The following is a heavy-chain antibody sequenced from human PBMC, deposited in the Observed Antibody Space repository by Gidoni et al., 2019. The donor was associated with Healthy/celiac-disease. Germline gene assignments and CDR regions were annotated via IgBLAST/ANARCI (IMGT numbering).Heavy chain of an antibody. Sequence: EVQLVESGGGLLQPGLSLSLSGTASGFTFGDYAIRWVRQAPGKGVEGVGFIRSKAYGGTTEYAASVKGRFTISRDDSKSIAYLQMNSLKTEDTAVYYCTRDNPFSYYFDYWGQGTLVTASS. V-gene: IGHV3-49*04. J-gene: IGHJ4*02. CDR1: GFTFGDYA. CDR2: IRSKAYGGTT. D-gene: IGHD3-3*02. CDR3: TRDNPFSYYFDY.